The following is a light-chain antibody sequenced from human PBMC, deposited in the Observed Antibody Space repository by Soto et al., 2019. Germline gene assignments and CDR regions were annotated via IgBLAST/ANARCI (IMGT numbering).Light chain of an antibody. CDR2: MNN. Sequence: QSVLTQPPSLSGTPGQTVTISCFGSTSYIGSSIVHWYQQLPGTAPKHLIYMNNQRPSGVPDRFSGSKSGTSASLVISALRSEDEADYYCVAWDDNLSARVFGGGTKLTVL. CDR1: TSYIGSSI. CDR3: VAWDDNLSARV. V-gene: IGLV1-47*01. J-gene: IGLJ3*02.